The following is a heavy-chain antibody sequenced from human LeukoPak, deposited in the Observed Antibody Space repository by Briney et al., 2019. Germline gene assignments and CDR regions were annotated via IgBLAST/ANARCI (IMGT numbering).Heavy chain of an antibody. Sequence: GGSLRLSCAASGFTFSSYSMNWVRQAPGKGLEWVSSISSSSSYIYYADSVKGRFTISRDNAKNSLYLQMNSLRAEDTAVYYCARGRDYDILTGYYWRYFDYWGQGTLVTVSS. V-gene: IGHV3-21*01. CDR2: ISSSSSYI. D-gene: IGHD3-9*01. CDR3: ARGRDYDILTGYYWRYFDY. CDR1: GFTFSSYS. J-gene: IGHJ4*02.